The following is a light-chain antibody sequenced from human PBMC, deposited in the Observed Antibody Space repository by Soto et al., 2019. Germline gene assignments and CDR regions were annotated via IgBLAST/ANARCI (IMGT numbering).Light chain of an antibody. CDR3: SSFRSGSTL. V-gene: IGLV2-14*01. Sequence: QSALTQPASVSESPGQSITISCTGTSSDIGGYDFVSWYQQHPGKAPKLMIYEVSNRPSGVSSRFSGSKSGNTASLTISGLQPEDEADYYCSSFRSGSTLFGTGTKLTVL. CDR1: SSDIGGYDF. CDR2: EVS. J-gene: IGLJ1*01.